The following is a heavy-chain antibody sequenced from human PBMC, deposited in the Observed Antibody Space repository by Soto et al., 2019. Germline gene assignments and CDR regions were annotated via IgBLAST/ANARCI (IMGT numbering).Heavy chain of an antibody. CDR2: IRHDGSNI. CDR3: AREGGGATAFFGFLDY. Sequence: GGSLRLSCAASGTIFSGFGMHWVRQAPGKGLEWVAVIRHDGSNIYYADSVKGRFTISRDNFKKTLYLQMDSLRAEDTAVYYCAREGGGATAFFGFLDYWAQGALVTVSS. CDR1: GTIFSGFG. J-gene: IGHJ4*02. V-gene: IGHV3-33*01. D-gene: IGHD3-3*01.